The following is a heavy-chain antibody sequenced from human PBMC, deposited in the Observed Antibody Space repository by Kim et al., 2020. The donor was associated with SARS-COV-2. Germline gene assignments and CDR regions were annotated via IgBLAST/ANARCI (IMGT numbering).Heavy chain of an antibody. Sequence: SETLSLTCAVYGGSFSGYYWSWIRQPPGKGLEWIGEINHSGSTNYNPSLKSRVTISVDTSKNQFSLKLSSVTAADTAVYYCARAGGTMVRGVIAYWGQGTLVTVSS. CDR1: GGSFSGYY. D-gene: IGHD3-10*01. V-gene: IGHV4-34*01. CDR3: ARAGGTMVRGVIAY. CDR2: INHSGST. J-gene: IGHJ4*02.